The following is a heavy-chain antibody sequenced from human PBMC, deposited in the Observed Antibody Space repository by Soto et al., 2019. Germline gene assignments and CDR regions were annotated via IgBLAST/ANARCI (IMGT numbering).Heavy chain of an antibody. J-gene: IGHJ4*02. CDR2: IWYDGSNK. CDR1: GFTFSSYG. CDR3: AAAARSGWYMNLDY. D-gene: IGHD6-19*01. Sequence: QVQLVESGGGVVQPGRSLRLSCAASGFTFSSYGMHWVRQAPGKGLEWVAVIWYDGSNKYYADSVKGRFTISRDNSKNTLYLQMNSLRAEDTAVYYCAAAARSGWYMNLDYWGQGTLVTVSS. V-gene: IGHV3-33*01.